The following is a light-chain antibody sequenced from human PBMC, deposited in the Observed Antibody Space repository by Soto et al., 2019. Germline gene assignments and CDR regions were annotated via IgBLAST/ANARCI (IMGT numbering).Light chain of an antibody. V-gene: IGLV2-14*01. Sequence: QSVLTQPASVSGSPGQSITISCTGTSSDVGGYNYVSWYQQHPGEAPKLMIYEVSYRPSGVSNRFSGSKSGNTASLTISGLQAEDEADYYCSSYTSSSTQVFGTGTKVTVL. CDR1: SSDVGGYNY. J-gene: IGLJ1*01. CDR2: EVS. CDR3: SSYTSSSTQV.